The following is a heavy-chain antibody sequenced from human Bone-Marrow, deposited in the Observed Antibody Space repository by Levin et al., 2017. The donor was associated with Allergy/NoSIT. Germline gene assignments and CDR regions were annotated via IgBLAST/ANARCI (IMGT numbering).Heavy chain of an antibody. Sequence: GGSLRLSCAASGFNFSIYGMNWVRQAPGKGLEWVSSISSSSYNIYYADSLKGRFTISRDNAKNSLYLQMKSLRAEDTAVYYCARDRTNGILTNYGMDVWGQGTTVTVSS. V-gene: IGHV3-21*04. CDR1: GFNFSIYG. D-gene: IGHD3-9*01. J-gene: IGHJ6*02. CDR2: ISSSSYNI. CDR3: ARDRTNGILTNYGMDV.